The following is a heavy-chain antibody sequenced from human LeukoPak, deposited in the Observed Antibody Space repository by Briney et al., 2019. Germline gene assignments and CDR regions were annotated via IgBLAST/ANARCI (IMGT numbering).Heavy chain of an antibody. CDR2: IKSKTDGGTT. CDR3: TTDFPVILEYSSSWYDYFDY. J-gene: IGHJ4*02. D-gene: IGHD6-13*01. V-gene: IGHV3-15*01. CDR1: GFTFSNAW. Sequence: PGGSLRLSCAASGFTFSNAWMSWVRQAPGKGLEWVGRIKSKTDGGTTDYAAPVKGRFTISRDDSKNTLYLQMNSLLTEDTAVYYCTTDFPVILEYSSSWYDYFDYWGQGTLVTVSS.